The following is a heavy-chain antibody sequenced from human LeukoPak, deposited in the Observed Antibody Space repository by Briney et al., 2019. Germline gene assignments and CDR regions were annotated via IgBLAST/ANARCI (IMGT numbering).Heavy chain of an antibody. CDR2: INHSGST. Sequence: PSETLSLTCAVYGGSFSGYYWSWIRQPPGKGLEWIGEINHSGSTNYNPSLNSRVTISVDTSKNQFSLKLSFVTAADTAVYYCARGLDITMIVVVITPDAFDIWGQGTMVTVSS. J-gene: IGHJ3*02. CDR1: GGSFSGYY. CDR3: ARGLDITMIVVVITPDAFDI. D-gene: IGHD3-22*01. V-gene: IGHV4-34*01.